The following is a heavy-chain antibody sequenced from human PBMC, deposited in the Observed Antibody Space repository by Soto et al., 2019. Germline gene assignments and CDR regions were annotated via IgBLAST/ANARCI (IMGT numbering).Heavy chain of an antibody. CDR3: ARGVAAAYYYYAMDV. CDR2: ISTTSSYM. V-gene: IGHV3-21*01. Sequence: QVVESGGGLVKPGGSLRLSCSASGFPFISYSMSWVRQAPGRGLQWVSSISTTSSYMSYDESVRGRFTISRDNAKNSLFLQMNSLRAEDTAVYYCARGVAAAYYYYAMDVWGQGTTVTVSS. J-gene: IGHJ6*02. D-gene: IGHD6-13*01. CDR1: GFPFISYS.